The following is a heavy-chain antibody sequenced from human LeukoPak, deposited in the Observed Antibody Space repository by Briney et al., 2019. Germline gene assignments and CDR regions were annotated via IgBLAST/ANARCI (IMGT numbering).Heavy chain of an antibody. J-gene: IGHJ4*02. D-gene: IGHD2-21*02. CDR1: GYTFTSYG. Sequence: ASVKVSCKASGYTFTSYGISWVRQAPGQGLEWMGLISAYNGNTNYAQKLQGRVTMTTDTSTSTAYMELRSLRSDDTAVYSCASTIHCGGACPFEYWGQGTLVTVSS. CDR3: ASTIHCGGACPFEY. CDR2: ISAYNGNT. V-gene: IGHV1-18*01.